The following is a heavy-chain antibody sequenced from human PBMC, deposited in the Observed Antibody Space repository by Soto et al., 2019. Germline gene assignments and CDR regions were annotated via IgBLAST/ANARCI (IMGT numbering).Heavy chain of an antibody. D-gene: IGHD6-6*01. CDR2: ISYDGTNK. CDR3: AKGEYSSSYGMDV. J-gene: IGHJ6*02. Sequence: GGSLRLSCAASGFTFSSYGMHWVRQAPGKGLEWVAVISYDGTNKFYADSVKGRFTISRDNSKSTLYVQMNSLRAEDTAVYYCAKGEYSSSYGMDVWGQGTKVTVSS. CDR1: GFTFSSYG. V-gene: IGHV3-30*18.